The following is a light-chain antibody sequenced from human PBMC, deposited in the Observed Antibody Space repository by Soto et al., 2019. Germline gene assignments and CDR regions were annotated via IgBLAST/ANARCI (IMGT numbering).Light chain of an antibody. CDR2: FGS. CDR3: MQALQSLT. J-gene: IGKJ5*01. CDR1: QSLHYNNTYNY. Sequence: EIVMTQSPLTLPVTPGEPASISCRSIQSLHYNNTYNYLDWYVQKPGQSPRLLIYFGSNRAPGVPDRFSGSGSGTDSTLKINRVEAEDVGTYYCMQALQSLTFGQGTRLEIK. V-gene: IGKV2-28*01.